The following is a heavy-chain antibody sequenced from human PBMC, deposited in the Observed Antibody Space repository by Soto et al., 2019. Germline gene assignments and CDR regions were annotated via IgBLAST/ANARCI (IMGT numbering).Heavy chain of an antibody. Sequence: QVQLVESGGGVVQPGTSLRLSCAASGFTSSSFVIHWVRQAPGKGLEWLAVISSDGNNQYYADSVKGRFTISRDNSMRTLYLQVNSLRAEDTAVYFCAKERGVLDAFDMWGQGTMVTVS. CDR1: GFTSSSFV. V-gene: IGHV3-30*18. CDR3: AKERGVLDAFDM. J-gene: IGHJ3*02. D-gene: IGHD3-10*01. CDR2: ISSDGNNQ.